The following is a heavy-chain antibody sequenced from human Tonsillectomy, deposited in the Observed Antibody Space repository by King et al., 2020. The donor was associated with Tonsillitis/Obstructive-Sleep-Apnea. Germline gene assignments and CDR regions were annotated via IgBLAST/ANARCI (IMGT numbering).Heavy chain of an antibody. J-gene: IGHJ5*02. CDR3: ARHSTSFDP. V-gene: IGHV4-39*01. CDR2: IYFGGST. Sequence: LQLQESGPGLVKPSETLSLTCTVSGGSISSSSYYWGWIRQPPGKGLEWIGSIYFGGSTYHNPALKSRVTISVDTSKNQFSLKLSSVTAADTAVYYCARHSTSFDPWGQGTLVTVSS. D-gene: IGHD2-2*01. CDR1: GGSISSSSYY.